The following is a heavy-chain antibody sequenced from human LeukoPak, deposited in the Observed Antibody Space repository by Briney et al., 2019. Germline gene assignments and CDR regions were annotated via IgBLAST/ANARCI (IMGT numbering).Heavy chain of an antibody. J-gene: IGHJ3*02. CDR2: ISAYNGNT. D-gene: IGHD3-10*01. Sequence: GASVKVSCKASGYTFTSYGISWVRQAPGQGLEWMGWISAYNGNTNYAQKLQGRVTMTTDTSTSTAYMELRSLRSDDTAVYYCAVTMVRGVIPLFAFDIWGQGTMVTVSS. CDR1: GYTFTSYG. V-gene: IGHV1-18*01. CDR3: AVTMVRGVIPLFAFDI.